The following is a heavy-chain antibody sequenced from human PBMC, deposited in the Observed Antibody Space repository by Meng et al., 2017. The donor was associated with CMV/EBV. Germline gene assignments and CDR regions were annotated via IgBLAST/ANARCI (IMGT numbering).Heavy chain of an antibody. CDR3: ATGYCSSTSCYEPGY. J-gene: IGHJ4*02. CDR1: GFTFSSYG. Sequence: GESLKISCAASGFTFSSYGMHWVRQAPGKGLEWVAVIWYDGSNKYYAGSVKGRFTISRDNSKNTLYLQMNSLRAEDTAVYYCATGYCSSTSCYEPGYWGQGTLVTVSS. V-gene: IGHV3-33*01. D-gene: IGHD2-2*01. CDR2: IWYDGSNK.